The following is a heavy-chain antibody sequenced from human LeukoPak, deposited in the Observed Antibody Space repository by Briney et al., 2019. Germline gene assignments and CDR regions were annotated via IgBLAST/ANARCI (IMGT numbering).Heavy chain of an antibody. CDR3: AKEPTGYSSGCLDY. J-gene: IGHJ4*02. D-gene: IGHD6-19*01. V-gene: IGHV3-30*02. Sequence: GGSLRLSCAASGFTFSSYGMHWVRQAPGKGLEWVAFIRYDGSNKYYADSVKGRFTISRDNSKNTLYLQMNSLRAEDTAVYYCAKEPTGYSSGCLDYWGQGTLVTVSS. CDR1: GFTFSSYG. CDR2: IRYDGSNK.